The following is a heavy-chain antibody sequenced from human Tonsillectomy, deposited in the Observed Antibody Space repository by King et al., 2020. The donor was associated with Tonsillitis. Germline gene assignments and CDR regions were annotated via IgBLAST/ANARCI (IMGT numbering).Heavy chain of an antibody. J-gene: IGHJ5*02. CDR3: ARYNWNYRNWFDP. Sequence: QLQESGPGLVKPSQTLSLTCTVSGGSISSGGYYLSWIRQHPGKGLECIGYIYYSGSTYYNPSLKSRVTISVDTSKNQFSLKLSSVTAADTAVYYCARYNWNYRNWFDPWGQGTLVTVSS. CDR1: GGSISSGGYY. D-gene: IGHD1-7*01. CDR2: IYYSGST. V-gene: IGHV4-31*03.